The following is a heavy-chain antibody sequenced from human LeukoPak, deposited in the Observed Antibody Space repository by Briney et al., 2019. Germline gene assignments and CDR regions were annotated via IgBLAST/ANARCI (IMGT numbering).Heavy chain of an antibody. CDR1: GYTFTGYY. CDR3: ARGLMVRGVHPREYYFDY. J-gene: IGHJ4*02. CDR2: MNPNSGNT. Sequence: EASVKVSCKASGYTFTGYYMHWVRQAPGQGLEWMGWMNPNSGNTGYAQKFQGRVTMTRNTSISTAYMELSSLRSEDTAVYHCARGLMVRGVHPREYYFDYWGQGTLVTVSS. V-gene: IGHV1-8*02. D-gene: IGHD3-10*01.